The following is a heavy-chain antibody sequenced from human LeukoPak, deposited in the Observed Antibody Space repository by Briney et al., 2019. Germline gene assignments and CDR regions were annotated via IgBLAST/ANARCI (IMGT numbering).Heavy chain of an antibody. CDR3: ARHGSIATGAFTY. Sequence: SETLSLTCTVSGGSVSSYYWSWIRQPPGKGLEWIGYIYNSENTKYNSSLESRVTMSEDTSRNQFSLKLGSVTAADTAVYYCARHGSIATGAFTYWGQGTLVTVSS. J-gene: IGHJ4*02. CDR1: GGSVSSYY. CDR2: IYNSENT. V-gene: IGHV4-59*08. D-gene: IGHD6-13*01.